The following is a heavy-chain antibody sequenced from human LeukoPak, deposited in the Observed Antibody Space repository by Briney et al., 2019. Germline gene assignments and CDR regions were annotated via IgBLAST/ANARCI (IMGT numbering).Heavy chain of an antibody. Sequence: PGGSLRLSCEASGFTFLNYAMSWVRQAPGKGLQWVSGISGRDDTTYYTDSPEGSTYYTNSAEGRFTISRDNSKNTVYLQIDSLGVEDTAVYYCAKCMSATGVCLSFDSWGQGILVTVSS. CDR2: ISGRDDTTYYTDSPEGST. CDR3: AKCMSATGVCLSFDS. V-gene: IGHV3-23*01. J-gene: IGHJ4*02. D-gene: IGHD2-21*02. CDR1: GFTFLNYA.